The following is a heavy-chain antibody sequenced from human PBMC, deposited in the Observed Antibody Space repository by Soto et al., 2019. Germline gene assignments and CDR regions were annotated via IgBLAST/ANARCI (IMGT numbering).Heavy chain of an antibody. J-gene: IGHJ6*02. Sequence: GETLKISCKGSGYSFASYWIGWVRQMPGKGLEWMGIIFPGDSDTRYSPSFQGQVTISADKSISTAYLQWSSLKASDTAMYYCARSRRGAYSSGWYSPSGYYNYGIDVWGQGTKVTVSS. CDR3: ARSRRGAYSSGWYSPSGYYNYGIDV. V-gene: IGHV5-51*01. CDR1: GYSFASYW. D-gene: IGHD6-19*01. CDR2: IFPGDSDT.